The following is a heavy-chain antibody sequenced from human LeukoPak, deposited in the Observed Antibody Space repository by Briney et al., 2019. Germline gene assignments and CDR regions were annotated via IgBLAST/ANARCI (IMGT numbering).Heavy chain of an antibody. CDR3: ARREAVAGTEDFLDY. D-gene: IGHD6-19*01. J-gene: IGHJ4*02. CDR1: GYTFTTYW. Sequence: GESLKISCKGSGYTFTTYWIGWVRQIPGKGLEWMGIIYPGDSDTRYSPSFQGQVTISADRSISTAYLQRSSLKASDTAIYYCARREAVAGTEDFLDYWGQGTLVTVSS. CDR2: IYPGDSDT. V-gene: IGHV5-51*01.